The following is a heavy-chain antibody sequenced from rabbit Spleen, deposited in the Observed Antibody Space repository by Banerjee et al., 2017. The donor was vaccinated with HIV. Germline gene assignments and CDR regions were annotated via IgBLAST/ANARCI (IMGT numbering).Heavy chain of an antibody. CDR3: MRDYRFYFNL. V-gene: IGHV1S40*01. CDR2: IYAGKGST. J-gene: IGHJ4*01. Sequence: QSLEESGGDLVKPGASLTLTCTASGFSFSGSHYMSWVRQAPGKGLEWIGIIYAGKGSTDYANWVNGRFTISSHNAQNTIDLQMNSLTAADTATYFCMRDYRFYFNLWGQGTLVTVS. CDR1: GFSFSGSHY. D-gene: IGHD7-1*01.